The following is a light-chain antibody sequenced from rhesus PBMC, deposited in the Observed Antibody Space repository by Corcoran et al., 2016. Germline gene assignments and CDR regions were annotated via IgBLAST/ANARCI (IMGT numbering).Light chain of an antibody. V-gene: IGKV1-33*02. CDR1: PGISSW. CDR3: QQHHSYPRT. Sequence: DIQMTQSPSSLSASVGDRVTITCQASPGISSWLAWYQQKPGKAPKLLIYAASSLQSGVPSRFSGSVSWTYVTLTIISLQPEDFATYYCQQHHSYPRTFGQGTKVEIK. CDR2: AAS. J-gene: IGKJ1*01.